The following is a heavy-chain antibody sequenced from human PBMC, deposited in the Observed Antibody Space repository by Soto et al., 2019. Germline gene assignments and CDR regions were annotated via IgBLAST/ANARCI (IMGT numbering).Heavy chain of an antibody. V-gene: IGHV3-74*03. D-gene: IGHD1-1*01. CDR1: GLSLSNYW. CDR3: VREYRTPLGRAFDM. J-gene: IGHJ3*02. Sequence: EVQLVESGGGLVQSGGSLRLSCEASGLSLSNYWMHWVRQAPGKGLVWVSIIKNDGTTTYADSVKGRFTTSRENAKNTVYLQMNSLGAEDTAVYHCVREYRTPLGRAFDMWGQGTMVTVSS. CDR2: IKNDGTT.